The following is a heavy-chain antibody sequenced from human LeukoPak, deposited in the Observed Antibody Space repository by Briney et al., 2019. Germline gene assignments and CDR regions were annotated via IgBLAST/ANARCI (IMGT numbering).Heavy chain of an antibody. CDR1: GGSISSYY. CDR3: ARDYCSGGSCSSFAPDY. V-gene: IGHV4-59*01. J-gene: IGHJ4*02. Sequence: KPSETLSLTCTVSGGSISSYYWSWIRQPPGKGLEWIGHISDTGSTKYNPSLESRVTISLDTSKNQFSLKLSSVTAADTAVYYCARDYCSGGSCSSFAPDYWGQGTLVIVSS. D-gene: IGHD2-15*01. CDR2: ISDTGST.